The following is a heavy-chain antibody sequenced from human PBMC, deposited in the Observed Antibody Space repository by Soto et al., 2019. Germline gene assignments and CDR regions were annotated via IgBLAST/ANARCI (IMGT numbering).Heavy chain of an antibody. CDR3: ARACGGDCYSGFDY. CDR2: IYYSGST. D-gene: IGHD2-21*02. Sequence: PSETLSLTCTVSGGSISSYYWSWIRQPPGKGLEWIGYIYYSGSTNYNPSLKSRVTISVDTSKNQFSLKLSSVTAADTAVYYCARACGGDCYSGFDYWGQGTLVTVSS. CDR1: GGSISSYY. J-gene: IGHJ4*02. V-gene: IGHV4-59*01.